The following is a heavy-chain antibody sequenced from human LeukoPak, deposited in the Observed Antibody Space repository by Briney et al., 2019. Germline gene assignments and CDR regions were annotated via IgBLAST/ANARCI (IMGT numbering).Heavy chain of an antibody. CDR3: ARRHRNDAFDI. CDR2: ISSKGGST. V-gene: IGHV3-64*01. Sequence: GGSLRLSCAASGFTFSSYAMHWVRQAPGKGLEYVSAISSKGGSTYYANSVKGRFTISGDNSKNTLYLQMGSLRAEDMAVYYCARRHRNDAFDIWGQGTMVAVSS. CDR1: GFTFSSYA. J-gene: IGHJ3*02.